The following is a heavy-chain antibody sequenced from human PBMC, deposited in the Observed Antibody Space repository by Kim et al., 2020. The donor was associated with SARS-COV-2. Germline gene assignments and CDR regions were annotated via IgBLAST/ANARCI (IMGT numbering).Heavy chain of an antibody. V-gene: IGHV3-11*06. J-gene: IGHJ4*02. Sequence: ADTVKGRLPITRDSAKNSLYLQMNSRRAEDTAVYYCARAKKYQCYYVLDYWGPGTLVTVSS. CDR3: ARAKKYQCYYVLDY. D-gene: IGHD3-10*02.